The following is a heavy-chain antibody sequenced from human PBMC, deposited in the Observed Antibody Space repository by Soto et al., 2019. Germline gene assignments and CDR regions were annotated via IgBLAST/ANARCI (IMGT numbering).Heavy chain of an antibody. D-gene: IGHD6-13*01. CDR2: INAGNGNT. V-gene: IGHV1-3*01. Sequence: QVQPVQSGAEVKKPGASVKVSCKASGYTFTNYAMHWVRQAPGQRLEWMGWINAGNGNTKYSQKFQGRVTITRDTSVSIAYMELSSVRSEATGVYYCARASGWFVTDYWGQGTLVTVSS. CDR3: ARASGWFVTDY. J-gene: IGHJ4*02. CDR1: GYTFTNYA.